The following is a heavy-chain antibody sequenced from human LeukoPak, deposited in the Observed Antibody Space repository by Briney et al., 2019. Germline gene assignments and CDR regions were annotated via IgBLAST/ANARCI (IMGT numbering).Heavy chain of an antibody. CDR2: IYHNGST. D-gene: IGHD5-18*01. Sequence: SETLSLTCAVSGYSISSGYYWGWIRQPPGKGLEWIGSIYHNGSTYYNPSLKSRVTISVDTSKNQFSLKLSSVTAADTAVYYCARRVTSVSPPYYYYYMDVWGKGTTVTVSS. CDR3: ARRVTSVSPPYYYYYMDV. J-gene: IGHJ6*03. CDR1: GYSISSGYY. V-gene: IGHV4-38-2*01.